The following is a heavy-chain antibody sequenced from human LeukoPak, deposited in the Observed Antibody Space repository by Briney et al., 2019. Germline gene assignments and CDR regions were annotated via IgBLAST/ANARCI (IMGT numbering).Heavy chain of an antibody. D-gene: IGHD5-12*01. V-gene: IGHV4-34*01. CDR2: INNSGST. Sequence: SETLSLTCAVYGGSLSGYYWSWIRQPPGKGLEWIGEINNSGSTNYNPSLKSRVNISVYTSKNQFSLKLSSATAADTAVYYCARQENIVATHLDYWGQGTLVTVSS. J-gene: IGHJ4*02. CDR1: GGSLSGYY. CDR3: ARQENIVATHLDY.